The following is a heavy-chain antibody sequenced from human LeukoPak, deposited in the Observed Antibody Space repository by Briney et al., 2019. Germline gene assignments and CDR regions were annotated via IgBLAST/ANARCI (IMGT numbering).Heavy chain of an antibody. CDR1: GGSISSSSYY. V-gene: IGHV4-39*07. CDR3: ARDPSSRRGGSADAFDI. J-gene: IGHJ3*02. CDR2: IYYSGST. Sequence: PSETLSLTCTVSGGSISSSSYYWGWIRQPPGKGLEWIGSIYYSGSTYYNPSLKSRVTISVDTSKNQFSLKLSSVTAADTAVYYCARDPSSRRGGSADAFDIWGQGTMVTVSS. D-gene: IGHD3-16*01.